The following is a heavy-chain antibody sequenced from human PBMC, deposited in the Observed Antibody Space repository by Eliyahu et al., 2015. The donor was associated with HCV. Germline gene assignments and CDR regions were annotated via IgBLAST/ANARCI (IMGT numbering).Heavy chain of an antibody. J-gene: IGHJ2*01. CDR3: ARDPANWGAYWYFDL. CDR2: IYSGGST. Sequence: EVQLVESGGGLIQPGGSLRLSCAASGFTVSSNYMSWVRQAPGKGLEWVSVIYSGGSTYYADSVKGRFTISRDNSKNTLYLQMNSLRAEDTAVYYCARDPANWGAYWYFDLWGRGTLVTVSS. V-gene: IGHV3-53*01. CDR1: GFTVSSNY. D-gene: IGHD7-27*01.